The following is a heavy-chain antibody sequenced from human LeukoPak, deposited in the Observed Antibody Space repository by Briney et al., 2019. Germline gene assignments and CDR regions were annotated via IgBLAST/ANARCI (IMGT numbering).Heavy chain of an antibody. CDR3: ARDFYDSSGYYPGGN. V-gene: IGHV1-2*02. Sequence: GASVKVSCKASGYTFTGYYMHWVRQAPGQGLKWMGWINPNSGGTNYAQKFQGRVTMTRDTSISTAYMELSRLRSDDTAVYYCARDFYDSSGYYPGGNWGQGTLVTVSS. CDR2: INPNSGGT. J-gene: IGHJ4*02. CDR1: GYTFTGYY. D-gene: IGHD3-22*01.